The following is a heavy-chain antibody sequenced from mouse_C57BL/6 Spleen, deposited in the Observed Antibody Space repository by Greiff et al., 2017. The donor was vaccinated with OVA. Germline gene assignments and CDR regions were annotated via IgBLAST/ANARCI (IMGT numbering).Heavy chain of an antibody. V-gene: IGHV7-3*01. CDR2: IRNKANGYTT. Sequence: EVKLEESGGGLVQPGGSLSLSCAASGFTFTDYYMRWVRQPPGKALEWLGFIRNKANGYTTEYSASVKGRFTISRDNSKSILYLQMNALRAEDSDTYYCARWDYYGSAYFDYWGQGTTLTVSS. CDR3: ARWDYYGSAYFDY. J-gene: IGHJ2*01. D-gene: IGHD1-1*01. CDR1: GFTFTDYY.